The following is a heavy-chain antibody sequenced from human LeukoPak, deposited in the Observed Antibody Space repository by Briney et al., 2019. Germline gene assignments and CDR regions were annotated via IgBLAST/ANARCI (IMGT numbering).Heavy chain of an antibody. CDR1: GGSISSYY. Sequence: SETLSLTCTVSGGSISSYYWSWIRQPPGKGLEWIGYIYYSGSTNYNPSLKSRVTISVDTSKNQFSLKLSSVTAADTAVYYCARAVVAAPFDPWGQGTLVTVSS. CDR2: IYYSGST. J-gene: IGHJ5*02. V-gene: IGHV4-59*01. D-gene: IGHD2-15*01. CDR3: ARAVVAAPFDP.